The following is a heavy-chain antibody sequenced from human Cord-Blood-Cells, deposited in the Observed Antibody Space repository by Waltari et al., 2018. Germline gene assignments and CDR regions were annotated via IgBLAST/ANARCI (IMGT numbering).Heavy chain of an antibody. Sequence: VLLVQSGAEVKQPASSVKVSCKASGGTFSSYAISWVRQAPGQGLEWMGRIIPILGIANYAQKFQGRVTITADKSTSTAYMELSSLRSEDTAVYYCARERGYSGYDDAFDIWGQGTMVTVSS. CDR1: GGTFSSYA. J-gene: IGHJ3*02. CDR2: IIPILGIA. D-gene: IGHD5-12*01. CDR3: ARERGYSGYDDAFDI. V-gene: IGHV1-69*09.